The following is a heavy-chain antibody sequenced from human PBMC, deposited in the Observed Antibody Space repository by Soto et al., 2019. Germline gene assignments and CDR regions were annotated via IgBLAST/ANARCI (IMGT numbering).Heavy chain of an antibody. J-gene: IGHJ4*02. V-gene: IGHV3-48*01. D-gene: IGHD1-1*01. CDR3: APSFITTVGTTA. CDR1: GFTFSNYG. Sequence: EVQLVESGGGLVQPGGSLRLSCEASGFTFSNYGINWVRQAPGKGLEWVSHISSSSSTIYYAESVKGRFSISRDNAKNSLYLQMSSLRGEDTAVYYCAPSFITTVGTTAWGQGTQVTVSS. CDR2: ISSSSSTI.